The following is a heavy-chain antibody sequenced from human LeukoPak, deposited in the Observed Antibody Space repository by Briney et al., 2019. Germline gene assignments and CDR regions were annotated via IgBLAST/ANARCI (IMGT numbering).Heavy chain of an antibody. CDR1: ECTVIGYW. D-gene: IGHD6-19*01. CDR3: ERGSGWLDY. Sequence: AGCLRLSGAAAECTVIGYWMSCDRQAPGKGLEWVANIKEDGSEKYYVDSVEGRFTISRDNAKNSLYLQMNSLRAEDTALYYCERGSGWLDYWGQGILVTVSS. CDR2: IKEDGSEK. V-gene: IGHV3-7*04. J-gene: IGHJ4*02.